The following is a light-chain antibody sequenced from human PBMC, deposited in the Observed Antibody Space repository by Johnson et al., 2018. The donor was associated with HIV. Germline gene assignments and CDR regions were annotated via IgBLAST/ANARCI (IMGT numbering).Light chain of an antibody. CDR1: SSNIGNNY. CDR3: GTWDSSLSAYNYV. CDR2: DND. Sequence: QSVLTQPPSVSAAPGQKVTISCSGSSSNIGNNYVSWYQQLPGAAPKLLIFDNDKRPSGIPDRFSGSKSGTSATLGITGLQTGDEADYYCGTWDSSLSAYNYVFGIGTKVTVL. V-gene: IGLV1-51*01. J-gene: IGLJ1*01.